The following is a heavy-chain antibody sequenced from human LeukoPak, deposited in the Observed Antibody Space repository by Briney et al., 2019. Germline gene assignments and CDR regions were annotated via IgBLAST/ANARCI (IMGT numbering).Heavy chain of an antibody. J-gene: IGHJ6*04. CDR1: AFSDKSNY. Sequence: GGSMRLSCVASAFSDKSNYMSWVRQAPGKGLEWVSVSYSGGSTYYEDSVKGRFTVSSDVSKNTLYLQMNSLRADDTAVYYCAKAAWSSSSGGVWGKGTTVTVSS. D-gene: IGHD6-6*01. CDR3: AKAAWSSSSGGV. V-gene: IGHV3-53*01. CDR2: SYSGGST.